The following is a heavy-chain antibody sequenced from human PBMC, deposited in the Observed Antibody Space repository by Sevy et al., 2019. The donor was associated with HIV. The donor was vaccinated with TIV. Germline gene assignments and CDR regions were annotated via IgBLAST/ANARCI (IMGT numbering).Heavy chain of an antibody. CDR3: ARHCSGGSCYSLLPHYYYGMDV. J-gene: IGHJ6*02. CDR1: GFTFNMYW. V-gene: IGHV3-7*01. CDR2: IKEDGSER. D-gene: IGHD2-15*01. Sequence: GGSLRLFCAASGFTFNMYWMTWVRQAPGKGLEWVANIKEDGSERNYLNSVKGRFTISRDNAKESLYLQINSLRAEDTAVYYCARHCSGGSCYSLLPHYYYGMDVWGQGTTVTVSS.